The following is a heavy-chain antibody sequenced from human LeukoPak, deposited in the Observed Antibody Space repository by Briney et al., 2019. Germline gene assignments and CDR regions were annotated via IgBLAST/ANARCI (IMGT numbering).Heavy chain of an antibody. Sequence: GGSLRLSCAASGFTFSRYAMHWVRQAPGKGLEWVAVISYDGSNIYYADSVKGRFTISRDNSKNTLYLQMNSLRAEDTAVYYCAATRGVDILTGDQFDYWGQGTLVTVSS. CDR2: ISYDGSNI. D-gene: IGHD3-9*01. CDR1: GFTFSRYA. CDR3: AATRGVDILTGDQFDY. V-gene: IGHV3-30*04. J-gene: IGHJ4*02.